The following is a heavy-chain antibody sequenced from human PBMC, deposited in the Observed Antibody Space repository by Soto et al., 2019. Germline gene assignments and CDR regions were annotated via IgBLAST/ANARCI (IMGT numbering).Heavy chain of an antibody. CDR1: GFIFSTYS. V-gene: IGHV3-48*01. CDR2: ISSSSSTI. J-gene: IGHJ3*02. Sequence: EVQLVESGGGLVQPGGSLRLSCAASGFIFSTYSMHWVRQAPGKGLEWVSYISSSSSTIYYADSVKGRFTISRDNAKNSLYLQMISLRPKDTAVYYCARDQVRGYGNYVDAFDIWGQGTMVTVSS. D-gene: IGHD4-17*01. CDR3: ARDQVRGYGNYVDAFDI.